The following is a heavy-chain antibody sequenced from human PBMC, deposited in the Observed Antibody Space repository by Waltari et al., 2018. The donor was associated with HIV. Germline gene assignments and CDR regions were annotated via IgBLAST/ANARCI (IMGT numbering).Heavy chain of an antibody. CDR3: ARVSITGTTWDY. CDR1: GYTFTDKY. J-gene: IGHJ4*02. V-gene: IGHV1-2*02. D-gene: IGHD1-7*01. Sequence: QVQLVQSGAEVKKPGASVKVSCTASGYTFTDKYLHWVRQAPGPGLEWMAWMNPNNGATFYAQKFQGRVTVTRDTSISTAYMDLSSLRSDDTAVYYCARVSITGTTWDYWGQGTLVTVSS. CDR2: MNPNNGAT.